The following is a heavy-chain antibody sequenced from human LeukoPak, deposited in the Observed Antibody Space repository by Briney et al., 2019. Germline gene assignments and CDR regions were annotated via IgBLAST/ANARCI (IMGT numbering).Heavy chain of an antibody. CDR3: AKDSGLLYFDY. V-gene: IGHV3-30*18. Sequence: GGSLRLSCAASGFTFSSDGMHWVRQAPGKGLEWVAVISYDGSNKYYADSVKGRFTISRDNSKNTLYLQMNSLRAEDTAVYYCAKDSGLLYFDYWGQGTLVTVSS. J-gene: IGHJ4*02. CDR1: GFTFSSDG. CDR2: ISYDGSNK. D-gene: IGHD1-26*01.